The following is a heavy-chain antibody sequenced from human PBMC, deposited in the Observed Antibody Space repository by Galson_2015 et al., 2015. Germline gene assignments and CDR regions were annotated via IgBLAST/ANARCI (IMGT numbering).Heavy chain of an antibody. CDR1: GDSIRSPGYY. Sequence: TLSLTCTVSGDSIRSPGYYWSWIRQHPGKGLEWIGYIYDSGTTYYNPSLKSRVTISVDTSKNQFSLKLTSVTAADTAVYYCARRHSSGSAFDIWGQGTMVIVSS. CDR2: IYDSGTT. V-gene: IGHV4-31*03. J-gene: IGHJ3*02. CDR3: ARRHSSGSAFDI. D-gene: IGHD6-19*01.